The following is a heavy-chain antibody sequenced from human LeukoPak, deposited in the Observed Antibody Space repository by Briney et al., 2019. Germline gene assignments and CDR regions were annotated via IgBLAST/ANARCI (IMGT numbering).Heavy chain of an antibody. Sequence: SVKVSCEASGFTFTSSAVQWVRQARGQRLEWIGWIVVGSGNTNYAQKFQERVTITRDMSTSTAYMELSSLRSEDTAVYYCAAVANWNDVPFDYWGQGTLVTVSS. J-gene: IGHJ4*02. V-gene: IGHV1-58*01. D-gene: IGHD1-20*01. CDR1: GFTFTSSA. CDR2: IVVGSGNT. CDR3: AAVANWNDVPFDY.